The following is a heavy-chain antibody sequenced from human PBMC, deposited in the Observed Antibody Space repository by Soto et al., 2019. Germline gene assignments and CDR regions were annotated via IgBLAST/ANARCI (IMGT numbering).Heavy chain of an antibody. CDR1: GGSISSYY. Sequence: QVQLQESGPGLVKPSETLSLTCTVSGGSISSYYWSWIRQPPGKGLEWIGYIYYSGSTNYNPSLKRRVTICVDAAKLQLSLMPSSVTAADTALYYCAGRYVSTLDYWGHGALVTVST. CDR3: AGRYVSTLDY. CDR2: IYYSGST. J-gene: IGHJ4*01. D-gene: IGHD2-2*01. V-gene: IGHV4-59*08.